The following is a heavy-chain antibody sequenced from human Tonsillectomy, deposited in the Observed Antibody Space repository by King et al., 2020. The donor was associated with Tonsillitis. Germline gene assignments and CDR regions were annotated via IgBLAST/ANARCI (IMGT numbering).Heavy chain of an antibody. CDR1: GFSLSSWG. CDR2: MWFDGSKI. J-gene: IGHJ4*02. D-gene: IGHD3-16*01. Sequence: VQLVESGGGVVQPGRSLRLSCAASGFSLSSWGMHWVRQAPGKGLEWVAVMWFDGSKIYYADSVKGRFTISRDISKRTLYLQMNSLRAEDTAVYYCARDGGIGLDYWGQGTLVTVSS. CDR3: ARDGGIGLDY. V-gene: IGHV3-33*08.